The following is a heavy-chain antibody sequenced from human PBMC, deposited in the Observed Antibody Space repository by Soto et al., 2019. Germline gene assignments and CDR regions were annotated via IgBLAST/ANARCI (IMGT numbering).Heavy chain of an antibody. CDR2: IYHSGNI. Sequence: PLETQCVTYAVALCSISGGGDWGWIRQPPGKGLEWIGSIYHSGNIYYNPSLKSRVTVSVYTSKNQFSLKLSSVTAADTAVYYCARESYMEQQLDYWGQGTLVLVSS. CDR3: ARESYMEQQLDY. J-gene: IGHJ4*02. D-gene: IGHD6-13*01. CDR1: LCSISGGGD. V-gene: IGHV4-38-2*02.